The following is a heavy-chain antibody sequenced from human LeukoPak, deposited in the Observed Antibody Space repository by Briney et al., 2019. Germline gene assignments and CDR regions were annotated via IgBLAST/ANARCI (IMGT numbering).Heavy chain of an antibody. V-gene: IGHV5-51*01. D-gene: IGHD2-2*01. J-gene: IGHJ4*02. Sequence: PGESLKISCKGSGYSFTSYWIGRVRQMPGKGLEWMGIIYPGDSDTRYSPSFQGQVTISADKSISTAYLQWSSLKASDTAMYYCARLGADIVVVPAASYFDYWGQGTLVTVSS. CDR1: GYSFTSYW. CDR3: ARLGADIVVVPAASYFDY. CDR2: IYPGDSDT.